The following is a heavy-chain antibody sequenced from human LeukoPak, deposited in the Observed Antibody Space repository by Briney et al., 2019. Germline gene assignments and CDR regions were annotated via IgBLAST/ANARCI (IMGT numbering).Heavy chain of an antibody. D-gene: IGHD3-3*01. J-gene: IGHJ3*02. V-gene: IGHV1-18*04. Sequence: ASVKVSCKASGYTFTGYYMHWVRQAPGQGLEWMGWISAYNGNTNYAQKLQGRVTMTTDTSTSTAYMELRSLRSDDTAVYYCARPREIFGVVTDDAFDIWGQGTMVTVSS. CDR3: ARPREIFGVVTDDAFDI. CDR2: ISAYNGNT. CDR1: GYTFTGYY.